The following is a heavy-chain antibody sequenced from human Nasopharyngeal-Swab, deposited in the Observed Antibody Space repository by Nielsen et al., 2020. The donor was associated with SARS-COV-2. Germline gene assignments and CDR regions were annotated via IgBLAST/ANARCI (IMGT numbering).Heavy chain of an antibody. V-gene: IGHV3-7*03. CDR3: ARDPYSSSWFDY. CDR1: GLTFSTYW. Sequence: GESLKISCGASGLTFSTYWMSWVRQTPGKGLEWVANIKKDGSEKYYVDSVKGRFTISRDNAKNSLYLQMNSLRVEDTAVYYCARDPYSSSWFDYWGQGTLVTVSS. D-gene: IGHD6-13*01. CDR2: IKKDGSEK. J-gene: IGHJ4*02.